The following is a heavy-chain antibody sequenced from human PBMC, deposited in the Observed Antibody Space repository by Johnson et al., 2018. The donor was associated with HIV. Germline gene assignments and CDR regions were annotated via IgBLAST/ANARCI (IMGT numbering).Heavy chain of an antibody. J-gene: IGHJ3*02. V-gene: IGHV3-20*04. D-gene: IGHD5-18*01. Sequence: VQLVESGGGVVRPGGSLRLSCGASGFTFDEYAMSWVRQGPGKGLEWVSGINWNGGRIGYADSVKGRFTISRDNAKNSLYLQMNSLRTEDTAVYFCAKTHTYGGAFDIWGQGTMVTVSS. CDR2: INWNGGRI. CDR1: GFTFDEYA. CDR3: AKTHTYGGAFDI.